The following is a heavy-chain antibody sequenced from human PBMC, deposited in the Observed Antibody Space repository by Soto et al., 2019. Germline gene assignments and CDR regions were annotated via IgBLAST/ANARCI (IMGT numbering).Heavy chain of an antibody. Sequence: ASVKVSCKASGYTFTRYAMHWVRQAPGQRLEWMGWINAGNGNTKYSQKFQGRVTITRDTSASTAYMGLSSLRSEDTAVYYCARDGLVSGRDGYKPFDYWGQGTLVTVSS. J-gene: IGHJ4*02. CDR2: INAGNGNT. CDR1: GYTFTRYA. CDR3: ARDGLVSGRDGYKPFDY. D-gene: IGHD5-12*01. V-gene: IGHV1-3*01.